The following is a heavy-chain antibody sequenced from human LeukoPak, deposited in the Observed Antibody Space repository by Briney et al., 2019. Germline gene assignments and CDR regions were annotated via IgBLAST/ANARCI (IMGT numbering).Heavy chain of an antibody. CDR3: ARGDDYGGAWYYFDY. V-gene: IGHV3-53*01. CDR1: GFTVSNNY. J-gene: IGHJ4*02. Sequence: GGSLRLSCAASGFTVSNNYMSWVRQAPGKGLEWVSVIYSGGNTYYADSVKGRFTISRDNSKNTLFLQMNSLRAEDTAEYYCARGDDYGGAWYYFDYWGQGTLVTVSS. CDR2: IYSGGNT. D-gene: IGHD4-23*01.